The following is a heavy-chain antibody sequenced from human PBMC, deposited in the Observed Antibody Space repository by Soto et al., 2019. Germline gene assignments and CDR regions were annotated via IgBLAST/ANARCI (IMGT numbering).Heavy chain of an antibody. Sequence: ASVKLSCKASGDTFSGLSMHWVRQAPGQGLEWLGWINPNSGGTKSAEKFQGRVTMNRDTSLSTAYMELSRLTSDDTAVYCGASAAETGTAGLDFWGQGTQVTVSS. CDR1: GDTFSGLS. J-gene: IGHJ4*02. CDR3: ASAAETGTAGLDF. V-gene: IGHV1-2*02. CDR2: INPNSGGT. D-gene: IGHD6-19*01.